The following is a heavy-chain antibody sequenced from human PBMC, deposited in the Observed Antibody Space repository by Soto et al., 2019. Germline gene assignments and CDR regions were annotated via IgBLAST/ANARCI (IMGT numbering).Heavy chain of an antibody. D-gene: IGHD3-10*01. CDR3: ARLRLTMVRAFGD. V-gene: IGHV4-39*01. Sequence: SETLSLTCSVSGGSISSRTHYWGWIRQPPGKGLEWIGSVHYSGSTSYNPSLKSRVTISVDTSKRQFSLKLSSVTAADTAVYYCARLRLTMVRAFGDWGQGTLVTVS. J-gene: IGHJ4*02. CDR2: VHYSGST. CDR1: GGSISSRTHY.